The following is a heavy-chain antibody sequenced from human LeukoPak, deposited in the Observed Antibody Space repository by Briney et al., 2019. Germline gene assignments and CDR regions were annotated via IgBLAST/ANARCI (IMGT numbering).Heavy chain of an antibody. Sequence: GGSLRLSCAASGFTFSSYGMHWVRQAPGKGLEWVAVISYDGSNKYYADSVKGRFTISRDNSMNTLYLQMNSLRAEDTAVYYCAKDARDTAMVNIFGYWGQGTLVTVSS. CDR1: GFTFSSYG. CDR2: ISYDGSNK. D-gene: IGHD5-18*01. CDR3: AKDARDTAMVNIFGY. V-gene: IGHV3-30*18. J-gene: IGHJ4*02.